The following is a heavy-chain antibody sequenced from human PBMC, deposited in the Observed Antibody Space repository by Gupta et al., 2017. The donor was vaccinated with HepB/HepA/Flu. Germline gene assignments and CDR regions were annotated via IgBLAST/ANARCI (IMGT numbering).Heavy chain of an antibody. D-gene: IGHD3-22*01. J-gene: IGHJ4*02. CDR3: AKDAADYYDSSGLDY. CDR2: ISYDGSNK. CDR1: GFTFSSYG. Sequence: QVQLVESGGGVVQPGRSLRLSCAASGFTFSSYGMHWVRQAPGKGLEWVAVISYDGSNKYYADSVKGRFTISRDNSKNTLYLQMNSLRAEDTAVYYCAKDAADYYDSSGLDYWGQGTLVTVSS. V-gene: IGHV3-30*18.